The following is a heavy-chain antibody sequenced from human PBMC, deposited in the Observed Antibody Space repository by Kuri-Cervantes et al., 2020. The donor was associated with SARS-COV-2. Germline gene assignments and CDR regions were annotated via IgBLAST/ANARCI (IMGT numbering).Heavy chain of an antibody. CDR1: GFTFSSYG. CDR3: ARDDFWSGYYVDY. D-gene: IGHD3-3*01. CDR2: ISSSGSTI. V-gene: IGHV3-48*04. Sequence: GGSLRLSCAASGFTFSSYGMHWVRQAPGKGLEWVSYISSSGSTIYYADSVKGRFTISRDNAKNSLYLQMNSLRAEDTAVYYCARDDFWSGYYVDYWGQGTLVTVSS. J-gene: IGHJ4*02.